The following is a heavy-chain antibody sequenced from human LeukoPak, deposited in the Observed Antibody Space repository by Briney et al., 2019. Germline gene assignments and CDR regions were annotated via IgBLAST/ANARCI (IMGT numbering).Heavy chain of an antibody. Sequence: SETLSLTCTVSGGSISSGSYYWSWIRQPAGKGLEWIGRIYTSGSTNYNPSLKSRVTISVDTSKNQFSLKLTSVTAADTAVYYCAREWGPYYGLTGYFDLWGRGTLVTVSS. CDR1: GGSISSGSYY. V-gene: IGHV4-61*02. D-gene: IGHD3-10*01. J-gene: IGHJ2*01. CDR2: IYTSGST. CDR3: AREWGPYYGLTGYFDL.